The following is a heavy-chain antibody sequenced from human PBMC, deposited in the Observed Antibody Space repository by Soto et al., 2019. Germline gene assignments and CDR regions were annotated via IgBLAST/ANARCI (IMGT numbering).Heavy chain of an antibody. J-gene: IGHJ5*02. D-gene: IGHD1-1*01. CDR1: GFTFNSYT. Sequence: QVQLVESGGGVVQPGRSLRLSCAASGFTFNSYTMRWVRQAPGKGLEWVAVTSFDGSSKYYADSVKGRFTISRDNAKNTLYLLINSLRAEDTAVYYCARDPNWNNWFDPWGQGTLVTVSS. CDR2: TSFDGSSK. V-gene: IGHV3-30-3*01. CDR3: ARDPNWNNWFDP.